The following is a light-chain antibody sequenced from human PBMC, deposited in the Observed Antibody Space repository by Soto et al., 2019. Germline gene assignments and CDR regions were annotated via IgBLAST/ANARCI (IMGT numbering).Light chain of an antibody. CDR3: QQTSTTPGT. Sequence: DVQMTQSPSSLSASVGDSVTITCRSSQTVKTYLNWYQHKPGKAPQLLLYASSRLQTGVASRFSGSGSGTYFSHTISSLQPEDFATYYCQQTSTTPGTFGQGTKVDIK. J-gene: IGKJ1*01. V-gene: IGKV1-39*01. CDR2: ASS. CDR1: QTVKTY.